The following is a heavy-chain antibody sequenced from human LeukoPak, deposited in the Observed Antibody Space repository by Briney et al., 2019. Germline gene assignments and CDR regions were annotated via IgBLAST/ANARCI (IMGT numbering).Heavy chain of an antibody. D-gene: IGHD6-19*01. Sequence: GGSLRLSCAASGITVSSNYMSWVRQAPGKGLEWVSTIYSDGSTYYADSVKGRFTISRDNSKNTLYLQMNSLRAEDTAVYYCARVPQHRWYSSGWYWFDLWGQGTLVAVSS. CDR2: IYSDGST. CDR1: GITVSSNY. J-gene: IGHJ5*02. CDR3: ARVPQHRWYSSGWYWFDL. V-gene: IGHV3-66*02.